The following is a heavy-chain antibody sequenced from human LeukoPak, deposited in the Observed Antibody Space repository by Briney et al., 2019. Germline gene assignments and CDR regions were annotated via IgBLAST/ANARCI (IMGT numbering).Heavy chain of an antibody. V-gene: IGHV3-23*01. CDR1: GFTFSSYA. CDR3: AKGPLVVALYNWSDP. D-gene: IGHD2-15*01. J-gene: IGHJ5*02. Sequence: GGSLRLSCAASGFTFSSYAMSWVRQAPGKGLEWVSAISGSGGSTYYADSVKGRFTISRDNSKNTLYLQMNSLRAEGTAVYYCAKGPLVVALYNWSDPWGQGTLVTVSS. CDR2: ISGSGGST.